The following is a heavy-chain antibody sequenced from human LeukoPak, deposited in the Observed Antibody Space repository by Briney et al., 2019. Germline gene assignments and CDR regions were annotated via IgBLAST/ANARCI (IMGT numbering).Heavy chain of an antibody. CDR3: ARTDYDILTGARMDV. V-gene: IGHV1-18*04. CDR2: ISAYNANT. J-gene: IGHJ6*04. D-gene: IGHD3-9*01. Sequence: GASVTVSCKASGYTFTNYGITWVRQAPGQGREWMGWISAYNANTNYAQKFQGRVTITTDTSTSTVYMELRSLRSDDTAIYYCARTDYDILTGARMDVWGKGTTVTVSS. CDR1: GYTFTNYG.